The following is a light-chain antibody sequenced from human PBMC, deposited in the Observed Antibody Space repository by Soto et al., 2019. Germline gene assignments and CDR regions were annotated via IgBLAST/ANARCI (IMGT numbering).Light chain of an antibody. CDR3: QQRSNWPPLT. J-gene: IGKJ4*01. CDR1: QSVSSY. Sequence: EIVLTQSPSTLSLSPGERATLSCRASQSVSSYLAWYQQKPGQAPRLLIYDASNRATGIPARFSGSGSGTDFTHSIRNLEPEDFAVYYCQQRSNWPPLTFGGGTKVEIK. V-gene: IGKV3-11*01. CDR2: DAS.